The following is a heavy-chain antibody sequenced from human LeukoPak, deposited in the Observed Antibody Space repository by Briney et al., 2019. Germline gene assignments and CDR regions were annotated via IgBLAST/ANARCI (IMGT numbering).Heavy chain of an antibody. V-gene: IGHV3-23*01. CDR1: GFTFSSYA. CDR3: AKDSSGRGYYGSGSIWAPREATFNYFDY. CDR2: ISGSGGST. J-gene: IGHJ4*02. Sequence: RGSLRLSCAASGFTFSSYAMSWVRQAPGKGLEWVSAISGSGGSTYYADSVKGRFTISRDNSKNTLYLQMNSLRAEDTAVYYCAKDSSGRGYYGSGSIWAPREATFNYFDYWGQGTLVTVSS. D-gene: IGHD3-10*01.